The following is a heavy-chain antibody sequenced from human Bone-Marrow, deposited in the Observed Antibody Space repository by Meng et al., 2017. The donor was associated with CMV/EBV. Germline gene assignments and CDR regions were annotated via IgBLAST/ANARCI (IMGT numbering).Heavy chain of an antibody. Sequence: GESLKISCAASGFTFSNYGMHWVRQAPGKGLEWVAFIRYDGSNKYYADSVKGRFTISRDNSKNTLHLQMNSLRIEDTAVYYCAKDFSGEVGYFQHWGQGTLVTVSS. D-gene: IGHD3-10*01. CDR1: GFTFSNYG. CDR2: IRYDGSNK. V-gene: IGHV3-30*02. CDR3: AKDFSGEVGYFQH. J-gene: IGHJ1*01.